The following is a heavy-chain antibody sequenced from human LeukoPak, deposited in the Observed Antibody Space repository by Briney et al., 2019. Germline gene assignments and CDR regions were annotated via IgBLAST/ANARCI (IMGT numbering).Heavy chain of an antibody. Sequence: SETLSLTCAVYGGSFSGYYWSWIRQPPGKGLEWIGEINHSGSTNYNPSLKSRVTISVDTSKNQFSLKLSSVTAADTAVYYCARGFRKRGGYVGLARLGFDYWGQGTLVTVSS. CDR2: INHSGST. CDR3: ARGFRKRGGYVGLARLGFDY. D-gene: IGHD5-24*01. CDR1: GGSFSGYY. V-gene: IGHV4-34*01. J-gene: IGHJ4*02.